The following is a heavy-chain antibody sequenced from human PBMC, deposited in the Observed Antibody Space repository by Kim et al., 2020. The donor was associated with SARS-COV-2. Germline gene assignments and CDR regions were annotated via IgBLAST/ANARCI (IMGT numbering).Heavy chain of an antibody. CDR3: ARPLAEDYS. CDR1: GGSISSSSYY. J-gene: IGHJ4*02. CDR2: IYYSGST. Sequence: SETLSLTCTVSGGSISSSSYYWGWIRQPPGKGLEWIGSIYYSGSTYYNPSLKSRVTISVDTSKNQFSLKLSSVTAADTAVYYCARPLAEDYSWGQGTLVTVSS. V-gene: IGHV4-39*01. D-gene: IGHD2-15*01.